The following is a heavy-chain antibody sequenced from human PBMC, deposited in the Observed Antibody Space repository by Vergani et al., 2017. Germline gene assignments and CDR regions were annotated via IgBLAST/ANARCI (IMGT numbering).Heavy chain of an antibody. Sequence: EVQLLESGGDLVQPGGSLRLSCAASGFTFNHYAMNWVRQAPGKGLEWVSGISGSGGSTYYAGSVKGRFTISRDSSKKTLYLQMNSLSAGDTAVYYCAKAKPRNSGYDYLYYYHAMDVWGQETTFTVSS. V-gene: IGHV3-23*01. CDR3: AKAKPRNSGYDYLYYYHAMDV. D-gene: IGHD5-12*01. CDR1: GFTFNHYA. CDR2: ISGSGGST. J-gene: IGHJ6*02.